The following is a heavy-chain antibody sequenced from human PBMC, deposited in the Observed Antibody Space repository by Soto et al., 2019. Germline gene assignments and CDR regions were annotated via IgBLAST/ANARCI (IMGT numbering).Heavy chain of an antibody. CDR2: INHSGST. V-gene: IGHV4-34*01. CDR1: GGSFSGYY. J-gene: IGHJ4*02. CDR3: ARGPPRTRVLAAQIIYFDY. D-gene: IGHD2-2*01. Sequence: QVQLQQWGAGLLKPSETLSLTCAVYGGSFSGYYWSWIRQPPGKGLEWIGEINHSGSTNYNPSLKSRVTISVDTSKNQFSLKLSSVTAADTAVYYCARGPPRTRVLAAQIIYFDYWGQGTLVTVSS.